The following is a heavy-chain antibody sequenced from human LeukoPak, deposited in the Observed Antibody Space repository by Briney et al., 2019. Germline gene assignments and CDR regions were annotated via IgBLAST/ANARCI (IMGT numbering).Heavy chain of an antibody. V-gene: IGHV1-24*01. D-gene: IGHD1-1*01. J-gene: IGHJ4*02. CDR1: GYTLTELS. CDR3: AREGQQLKHFDY. CDR2: FDPEDGGT. Sequence: GASVKVSCKVSGYTLTELSMHWVRQAPGKGLEWMGGFDPEDGGTIYAQKFQGRVTTTRDTSTSTVYIELSSLRSEDTAVYYCAREGQQLKHFDYWGQGTLVTVSS.